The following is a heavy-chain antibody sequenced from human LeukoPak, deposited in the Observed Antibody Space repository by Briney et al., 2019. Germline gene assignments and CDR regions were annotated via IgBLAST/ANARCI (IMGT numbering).Heavy chain of an antibody. D-gene: IGHD5-24*01. J-gene: IGHJ3*02. Sequence: SVKVSCKASGYTFTSYDISWVRQAPGQGLEWMGGIIPIFGTANYAQKFQGRVTITADKSTSIAYMELSSLRSEDTAVYYCAREETRWLQYPGAFDIWGQGTMVTVSS. CDR3: AREETRWLQYPGAFDI. CDR1: GYTFTSYD. V-gene: IGHV1-69*06. CDR2: IIPIFGTA.